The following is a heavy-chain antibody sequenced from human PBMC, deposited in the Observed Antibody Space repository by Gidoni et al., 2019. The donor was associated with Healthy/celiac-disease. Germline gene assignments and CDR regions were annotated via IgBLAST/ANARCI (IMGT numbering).Heavy chain of an antibody. CDR1: GGSISSYY. Sequence: QVQLQESGPGLVKPSETLSLTSTVPGGSISSYYWSWIRQPTGKGLEWIGYIYYSGSTNYNPSLKSRVTISVDTSKNQFSLKLSSVTAADTAVYYCARLLSYQAWYNWFDPWGQGTLVTVSS. CDR2: IYYSGST. V-gene: IGHV4-59*08. CDR3: ARLLSYQAWYNWFDP. J-gene: IGHJ5*02. D-gene: IGHD2-2*01.